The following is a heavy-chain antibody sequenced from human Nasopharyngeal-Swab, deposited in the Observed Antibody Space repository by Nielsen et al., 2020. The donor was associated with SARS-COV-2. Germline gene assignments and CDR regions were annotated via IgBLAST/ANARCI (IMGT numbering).Heavy chain of an antibody. Sequence: ASVKVSCKASGYTFTSYYMHWLRQAPGQGLEWMGIINPSGGSTSYAQKFQGRVNMTRDTSTSTVYMELRSLRSEDTAVYYCAARGSCSSTSCYADYWGQGTLVTVSS. CDR2: INPSGGST. D-gene: IGHD2-2*01. CDR1: GYTFTSYY. J-gene: IGHJ4*02. V-gene: IGHV1-46*01. CDR3: AARGSCSSTSCYADY.